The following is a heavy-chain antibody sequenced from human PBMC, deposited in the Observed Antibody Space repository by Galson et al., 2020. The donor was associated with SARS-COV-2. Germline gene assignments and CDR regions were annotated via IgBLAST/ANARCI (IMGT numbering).Heavy chain of an antibody. V-gene: IGHV3-15*01. Sequence: GESLKISCAGSGFTFYNAWMSWVRQAPGKGLEWVGRIKSRTDGATTDYGAPVQGRFTISRDDSKNTLYLEMNSLKTEDTGVYYCTTGETLWGQGTLVTVSS. CDR2: IKSRTDGATT. CDR1: GFTFYNAW. CDR3: TTGETL. J-gene: IGHJ4*02.